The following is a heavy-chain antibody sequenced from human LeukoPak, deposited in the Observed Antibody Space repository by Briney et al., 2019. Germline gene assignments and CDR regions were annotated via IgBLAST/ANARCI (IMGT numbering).Heavy chain of an antibody. CDR1: GFTFSSYW. V-gene: IGHV4-34*01. J-gene: IGHJ5*02. CDR3: ARSNWFDP. Sequence: GSLRLSCAASGFTFSSYWMHWVRQPPGKGLEWIGEINHSGSTNYNPSLKSRVTISVDTSKNQFSLKLSSVTAADTAVYYCARSNWFDPWGQGTLVTVSS. CDR2: INHSGST.